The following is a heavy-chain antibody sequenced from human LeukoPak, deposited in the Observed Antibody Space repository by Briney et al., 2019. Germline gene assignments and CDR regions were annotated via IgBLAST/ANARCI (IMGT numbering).Heavy chain of an antibody. Sequence: ASVKVSCKASGNTFTMYSIHWVRQAPGQGLEWMGMINPSDGATTYAQRFQGRVTMTRDMSTTTVYMDLRSLRSEDTAVYCCAREQRGGLSGSLGVLFASYYTYYYMDVWGRGTTVTVSS. CDR3: AREQRGGLSGSLGVLFASYYTYYYMDV. J-gene: IGHJ6*03. CDR1: GNTFTMYS. CDR2: INPSDGAT. D-gene: IGHD3-16*01. V-gene: IGHV1-46*01.